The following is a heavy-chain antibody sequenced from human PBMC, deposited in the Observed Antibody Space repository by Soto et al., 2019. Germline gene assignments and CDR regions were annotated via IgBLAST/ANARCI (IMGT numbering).Heavy chain of an antibody. CDR3: ARELTTVVTPTYAFDI. D-gene: IGHD4-17*01. CDR1: GFTFSSYA. Sequence: XGSLRLSCSAAGFTFSSYAMHWVRQAPGRGLDWVAVISYDGSNKYYADSVKGRFTISRDNSKNTLYLQMNSLRAEDAAVYYCARELTTVVTPTYAFDIWGQGAMVTVSS. J-gene: IGHJ3*02. CDR2: ISYDGSNK. V-gene: IGHV3-30-3*01.